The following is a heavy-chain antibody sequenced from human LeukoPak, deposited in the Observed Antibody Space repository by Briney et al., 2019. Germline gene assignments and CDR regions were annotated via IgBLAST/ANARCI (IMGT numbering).Heavy chain of an antibody. Sequence: ASVKVSCKASGYTFTSYGISWVRQAPGQGLEWMGWISAYNGNTNYAQKLQGRVTMTTDTSTSTAYMELRSLRSDDTAVYYCARAVRAQTYDFWSGYYPYNWFDPWGQGTLVTVSS. CDR2: ISAYNGNT. CDR3: ARAVRAQTYDFWSGYYPYNWFDP. CDR1: GYTFTSYG. D-gene: IGHD3-3*01. J-gene: IGHJ5*02. V-gene: IGHV1-18*01.